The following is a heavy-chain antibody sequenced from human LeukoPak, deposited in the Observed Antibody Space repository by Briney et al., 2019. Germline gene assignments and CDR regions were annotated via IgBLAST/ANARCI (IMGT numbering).Heavy chain of an antibody. V-gene: IGHV4-4*02. CDR2: IYHSGST. CDR1: GGSISNSNC. D-gene: IGHD6-19*01. CDR3: ASSGWSHDAFDF. Sequence: SETLSLTCAVSGGSISNSNCWSWVRQPPGKGLEWIGEIYHSGSTNFNPSLKSRVTISVDKSINHFSLKLTSVTAADTAVYFCASSGWSHDAFDFWGQGSMVTVSS. J-gene: IGHJ3*01.